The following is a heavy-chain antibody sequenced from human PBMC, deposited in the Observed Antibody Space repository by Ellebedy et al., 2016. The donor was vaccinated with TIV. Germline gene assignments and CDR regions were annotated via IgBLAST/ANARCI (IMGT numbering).Heavy chain of an antibody. J-gene: IGHJ4*02. V-gene: IGHV4-34*01. CDR2: INHSGST. CDR1: NVSFSNYH. D-gene: IGHD1-14*01. Sequence: SETLSLXCAVSNVSFSNYHWSWIRQAPGKGLEWIGEINHSGSTKYNPSLKSRVTISVDRSKNQFSLKLSSVTAADTAVYYCARETGGTLDYWGQGTLVLVSS. CDR3: ARETGGTLDY.